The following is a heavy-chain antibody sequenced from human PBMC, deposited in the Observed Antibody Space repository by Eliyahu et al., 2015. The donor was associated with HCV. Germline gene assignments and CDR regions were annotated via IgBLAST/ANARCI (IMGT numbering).Heavy chain of an antibody. Sequence: QVQLQESGPGLVKPSETLSLTCTVSGGSMKTYSWNWIRQPPGKGLEWIGFMYYNGTTKYSPSVKRRVTMSVDMSKNQFFLKLSSVTAADTAVYYCARSSYYDSRVYWGQGAQVTVSS. CDR1: GGSMKTYS. D-gene: IGHD3-22*01. J-gene: IGHJ4*02. CDR3: ARSSYYDSRVY. CDR2: MYYNGTT. V-gene: IGHV4-59*01.